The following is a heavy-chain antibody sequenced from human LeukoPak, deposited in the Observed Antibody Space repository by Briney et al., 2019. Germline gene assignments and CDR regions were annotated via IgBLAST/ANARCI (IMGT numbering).Heavy chain of an antibody. Sequence: SETLSLTCTVSGGSISSYYWSWIRQPAGKGLEWIGRIYTSGSTNYNPSLKSRVTMSVDTSKNQFSLKLSSVTAADTAVYYCARDFGIAARHTYCYYMDVWGKGTTVTVSS. D-gene: IGHD6-6*01. CDR3: ARDFGIAARHTYCYYMDV. V-gene: IGHV4-4*07. CDR1: GGSISSYY. CDR2: IYTSGST. J-gene: IGHJ6*03.